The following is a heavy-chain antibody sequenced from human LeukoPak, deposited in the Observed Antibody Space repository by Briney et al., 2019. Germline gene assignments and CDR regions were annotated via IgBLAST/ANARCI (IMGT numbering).Heavy chain of an antibody. CDR1: GFTFSSYG. CDR3: ARVSRPYYDFWSGYTAFDY. D-gene: IGHD3-3*01. J-gene: IGHJ4*02. CDR2: IWYDGSNK. Sequence: GRSLRLSCAASGFTFSSYGMHWVRQAPGKGLEWVAVIWYDGSNKYYADSVKGRFTISRDNSKNTLYLQMNSLRAEDTAVYYCARVSRPYYDFWSGYTAFDYWGQGTLVTVSS. V-gene: IGHV3-33*01.